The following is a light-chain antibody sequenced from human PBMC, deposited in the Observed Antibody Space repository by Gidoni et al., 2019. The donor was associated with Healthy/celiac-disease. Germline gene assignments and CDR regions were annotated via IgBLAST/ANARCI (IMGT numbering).Light chain of an antibody. Sequence: EIVLTQSPGTLSLSPGESATLSCRASQRLSSSYLAWYQQKPGQAPRLLIYGASSRATGIPDRFSGSGSGTDFTLTISRLEPEDFAVYYCQQYGSSPPITFXXXTRLEIK. V-gene: IGKV3-20*01. CDR3: QQYGSSPPIT. J-gene: IGKJ5*01. CDR1: QRLSSSY. CDR2: GAS.